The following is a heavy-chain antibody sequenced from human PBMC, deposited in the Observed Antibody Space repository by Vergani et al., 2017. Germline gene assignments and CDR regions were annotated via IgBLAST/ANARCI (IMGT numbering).Heavy chain of an antibody. V-gene: IGHV5-51*01. D-gene: IGHD1-1*01. CDR2: IYPADSDT. Sequence: EVALAQSGPEMRKPGVTLKISCRGSEYSFGNYWIGWVRQMPGKGLEWMGIIYPADSDTRYSPSFQGQVTISADKAISTAFLQWDSLKASDTALYHCARHTTYTDSWGQGTLVTVSS. CDR3: ARHTTYTDS. J-gene: IGHJ4*02. CDR1: EYSFGNYW.